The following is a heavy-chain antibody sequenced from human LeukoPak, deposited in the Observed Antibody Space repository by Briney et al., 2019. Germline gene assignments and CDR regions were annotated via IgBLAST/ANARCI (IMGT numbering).Heavy chain of an antibody. D-gene: IGHD6-13*01. V-gene: IGHV3-30*03. Sequence: LSLTCAVYGGSFSGYYWSWVRQAPGKGLEWVAVISYDGSNKYYADSVKGRLTISRDNSKNTLYLQMNSLRAEDTAVYYCARDRLPGIAADNWFDPWGQGTLVTVSS. CDR3: ARDRLPGIAADNWFDP. CDR2: ISYDGSNK. CDR1: GGSFSGYY. J-gene: IGHJ5*02.